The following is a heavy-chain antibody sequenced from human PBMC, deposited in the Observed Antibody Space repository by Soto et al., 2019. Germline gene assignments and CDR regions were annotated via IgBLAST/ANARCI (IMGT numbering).Heavy chain of an antibody. CDR2: VFSSGST. J-gene: IGHJ4*02. V-gene: IGHV4-4*07. CDR3: AMTRRKYYFDY. D-gene: IGHD2-21*02. Sequence: SETLSLTCTVSGGSNNTFYWSWVRQPAGKGLEWIGRVFSSGSTSFNPSVKSRVTISVDTSKIQFSLKLSSVTAADTALYYCAMTRRKYYFDYWGEGTLVTVSS. CDR1: GGSNNTFY.